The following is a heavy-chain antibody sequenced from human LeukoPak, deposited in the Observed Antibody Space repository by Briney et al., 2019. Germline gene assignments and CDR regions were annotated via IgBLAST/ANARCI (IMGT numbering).Heavy chain of an antibody. CDR2: ISAYNGNT. Sequence: ASAKVSCKASGYTFTSYGISWVRQAPGQGLEWMGWISAYNGNTNYAQKLQGRVTMTTDTSTSTAYMELRSLRSDDTAVYYCARERAGGVLNWFDPWGQGTLVTVSS. V-gene: IGHV1-18*01. CDR3: ARERAGGVLNWFDP. D-gene: IGHD3-16*01. J-gene: IGHJ5*02. CDR1: GYTFTSYG.